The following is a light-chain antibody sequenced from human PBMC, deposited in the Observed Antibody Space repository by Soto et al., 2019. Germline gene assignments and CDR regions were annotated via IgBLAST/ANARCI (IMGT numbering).Light chain of an antibody. J-gene: IGKJ2*02. CDR2: DAS. V-gene: IGKV3-11*01. CDR1: QSVSNF. Sequence: EIVLTQSPASLSLSPGERATLSCRASQSVSNFLVWYQQKPGQAPRLLIFDASNRATGIPARFSGSGSGTDFTLTISSLEPEDFAIYYCHQRSDWPRTFGQGTTLEMK. CDR3: HQRSDWPRT.